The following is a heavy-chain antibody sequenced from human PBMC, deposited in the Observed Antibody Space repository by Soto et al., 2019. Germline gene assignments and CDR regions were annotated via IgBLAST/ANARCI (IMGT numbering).Heavy chain of an antibody. V-gene: IGHV4-61*01. CDR3: ARGRYQLLPVDY. J-gene: IGHJ4*02. Sequence: SETLSLTCTVSGGSVSSGSYYWSWIRQPPGKGLEWIGYIYYSGSTNYNPSLKSRVTISVDTSKNQFSLKLSSVTAADTAVYYCARGRYQLLPVDYWGQGTLVTVSS. CDR2: IYYSGST. D-gene: IGHD2-2*01. CDR1: GGSVSSGSYY.